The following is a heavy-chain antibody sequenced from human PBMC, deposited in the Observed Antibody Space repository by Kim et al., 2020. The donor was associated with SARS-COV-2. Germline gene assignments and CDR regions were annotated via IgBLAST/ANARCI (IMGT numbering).Heavy chain of an antibody. D-gene: IGHD2-15*01. V-gene: IGHV4-59*08. CDR1: GGSISSYY. CDR2: IYSSGGT. J-gene: IGHJ3*02. Sequence: SETLSLTCTVSGGSISSYYWNWIRQPPGKGLEWVGFIYSSGGTNYNPSLKSRVTISVDTSKNQFSLKLTSVTAADTAVYYCARPKLVGSTTGPFDIWGQG. CDR3: ARPKLVGSTTGPFDI.